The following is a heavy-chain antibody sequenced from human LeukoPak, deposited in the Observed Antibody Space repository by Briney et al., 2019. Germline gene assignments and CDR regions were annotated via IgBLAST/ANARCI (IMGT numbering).Heavy chain of an antibody. CDR1: GGSISSGDYY. CDR3: AREEFYYGSGSYYYYGMDV. J-gene: IGHJ6*04. CDR2: IYYSGST. D-gene: IGHD3-10*01. V-gene: IGHV4-30-4*01. Sequence: SETLSLTCTVSGGSISSGDYYWSWIRQPPGKGLEWIGYIYYSGSTYYNPSLKSRVTISVDTPKNQFSLKLSSVTAADTAVYYCAREEFYYGSGSYYYYGMDVWGKGTTVTVSS.